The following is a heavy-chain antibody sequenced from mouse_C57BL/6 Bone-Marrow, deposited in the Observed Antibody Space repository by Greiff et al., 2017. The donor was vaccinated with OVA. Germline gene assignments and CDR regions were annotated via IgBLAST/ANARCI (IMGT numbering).Heavy chain of an antibody. CDR3: ARRGLYRPFFDY. CDR1: GYTFTDYN. D-gene: IGHD3-1*01. J-gene: IGHJ2*01. V-gene: IGHV1-22*01. CDR2: INPNNGGT. Sequence: EVQLQQSGPELVKPGASVKMSCKASGYTFTDYNMHWVKQSHGKSLEWIGYINPNNGGTSYNQKFKGKATLTVNKSSSTAYMELRSLTSEDSAVYYCARRGLYRPFFDYWGQGTTLTVSS.